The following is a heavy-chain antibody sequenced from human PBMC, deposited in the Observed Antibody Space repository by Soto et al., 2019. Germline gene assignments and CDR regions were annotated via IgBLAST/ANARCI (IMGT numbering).Heavy chain of an antibody. CDR2: ISYDGSNK. Sequence: GGSLRLSCAASGFSFGSYGMHWVRQAPGKGLEWVALISYDGSNKYYADSVKGRFTISRDNPNNTLYLQMNSLRAEDTAVYYCARDRYSYYDFWSGSLPYYYYGMDVWGQGTTVTVSS. CDR3: ARDRYSYYDFWSGSLPYYYYGMDV. D-gene: IGHD3-3*01. V-gene: IGHV3-30*12. CDR1: GFSFGSYG. J-gene: IGHJ6*02.